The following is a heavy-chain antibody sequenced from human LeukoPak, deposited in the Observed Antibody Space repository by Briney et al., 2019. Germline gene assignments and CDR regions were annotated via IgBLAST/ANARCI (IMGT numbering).Heavy chain of an antibody. Sequence: SETLSLTCTVSGGSISSYYWSWIRQPPGKGLEWIGYIYYSGSTNYNPSLKSRVTISVDTSKNQFSLKLSSVTAADTAVYYCARVAGDQRVDYWGQGTLATVSS. CDR2: IYYSGST. CDR3: ARVAGDQRVDY. D-gene: IGHD6-19*01. J-gene: IGHJ4*02. V-gene: IGHV4-59*01. CDR1: GGSISSYY.